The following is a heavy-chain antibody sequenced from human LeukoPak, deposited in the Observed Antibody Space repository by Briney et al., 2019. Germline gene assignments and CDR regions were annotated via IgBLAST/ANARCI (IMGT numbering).Heavy chain of an antibody. CDR1: GGSIDITNY. Sequence: SGTLSLTCGVSGGSIDITNYWSWVRQAPGKGLEWIGEIAHDGTTNYNPSLRSRVAMSFDRATNQFSLSLTSVTAADTAVYYCTREDKPYCPFAYWGQGGLGTVSS. J-gene: IGHJ4*02. V-gene: IGHV4-4*02. D-gene: IGHD1-26*01. CDR2: IAHDGTT. CDR3: TREDKPYCPFAY.